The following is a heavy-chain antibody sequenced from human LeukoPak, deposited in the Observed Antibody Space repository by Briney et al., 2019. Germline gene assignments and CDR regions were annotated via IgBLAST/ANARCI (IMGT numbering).Heavy chain of an antibody. J-gene: IGHJ4*02. Sequence: ASVKVSCKASGYSFTSNGISWVRQAPGQGLEWMGWISAYNGNTNYAQKLQGRVTMTTDTSTSTAYMELRSLRSDDTAVYYCARDRYSYGLDYWGQGTLVTVSS. CDR1: GYSFTSNG. CDR3: ARDRYSYGLDY. V-gene: IGHV1-18*01. D-gene: IGHD5-18*01. CDR2: ISAYNGNT.